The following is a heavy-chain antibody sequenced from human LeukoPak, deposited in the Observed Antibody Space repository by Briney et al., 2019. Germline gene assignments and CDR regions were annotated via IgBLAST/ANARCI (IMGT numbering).Heavy chain of an antibody. CDR3: ARDLRYSSGWSASGMDV. CDR1: GYTFTNYY. V-gene: IGHV1-46*01. CDR2: INPGGGNT. Sequence: RASVKVSCKASGYTFTNYYIHWVRQAPGQGLEWMGLINPGGGNTNYAQNFQGRVTMTRDTSASTAYMDLRSLRSDDTAVYYCARDLRYSSGWSASGMDVWGKGTTVTISS. J-gene: IGHJ6*03. D-gene: IGHD6-19*01.